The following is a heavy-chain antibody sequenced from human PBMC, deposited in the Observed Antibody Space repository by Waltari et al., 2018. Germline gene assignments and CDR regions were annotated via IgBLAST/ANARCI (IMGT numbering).Heavy chain of an antibody. J-gene: IGHJ4*02. CDR2: IYHSGST. CDR1: GYSISSGYY. D-gene: IGHD5-18*01. Sequence: QVQLQESGPGLVKPSETLSLTCAVSGYSISSGYYWGRIRQPPGKGLEWIGSIYHSGSTYYNPSLKSRVTISVDTSKNQFSLKLSSVTAADTAVYYCARVNRIQLWLGGHYFDYWGQGTLVTVSS. V-gene: IGHV4-38-2*01. CDR3: ARVNRIQLWLGGHYFDY.